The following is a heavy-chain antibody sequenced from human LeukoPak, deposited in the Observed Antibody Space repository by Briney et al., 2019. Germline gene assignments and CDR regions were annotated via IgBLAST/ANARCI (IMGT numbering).Heavy chain of an antibody. CDR1: GFTFSSYA. D-gene: IGHD2-21*02. J-gene: IGHJ4*02. V-gene: IGHV3-74*03. CDR2: TSSDGSVT. Sequence: PGGSLRLSCAASGFTFSSYAMHWVRQDPGKGLVWVSYTSSDGSVTKYADSVKGRFTISRDNAVNTLYLQMNSLRVEDTAVYYCVRGSLRLPRSTPDYWGQGTLVTVSS. CDR3: VRGSLRLPRSTPDY.